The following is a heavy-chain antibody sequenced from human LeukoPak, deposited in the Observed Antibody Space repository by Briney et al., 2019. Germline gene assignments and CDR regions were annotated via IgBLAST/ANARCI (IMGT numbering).Heavy chain of an antibody. V-gene: IGHV3-33*06. CDR2: IWYDGSNK. Sequence: GGSLRLSCAASGFTFSSYGMHWVRQAPGKGLEWVAVIWYDGSNKYYADSVKGRFTISRDNSKNTLYLQMNSLRAEDTAAYYCAKGVAARHDYYYYYMDVWGKGTTVTVSS. J-gene: IGHJ6*03. CDR3: AKGVAARHDYYYYYMDV. CDR1: GFTFSSYG. D-gene: IGHD6-6*01.